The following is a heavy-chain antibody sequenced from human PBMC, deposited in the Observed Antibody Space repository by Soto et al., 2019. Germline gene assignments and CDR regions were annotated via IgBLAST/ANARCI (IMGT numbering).Heavy chain of an antibody. CDR2: INPGHVNT. D-gene: IGHD6-6*01. V-gene: IGHV1-3*01. Sequence: QVQLVQSGAEVKKPGASVKVSCRASGYSFTSYSLHWVRQAPGQRPEWMGWINPGHVNTRYSQKFQGRVSITRDTSATTAYMELTSLRSEDTAVYFCAREGGVIASRRSWFDSWGQGTLVTVSS. CDR3: AREGGVIASRRSWFDS. J-gene: IGHJ5*01. CDR1: GYSFTSYS.